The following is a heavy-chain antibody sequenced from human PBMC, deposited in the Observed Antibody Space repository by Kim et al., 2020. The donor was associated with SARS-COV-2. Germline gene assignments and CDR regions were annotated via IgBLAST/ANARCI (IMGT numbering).Heavy chain of an antibody. D-gene: IGHD3-16*02. CDR3: ATVLLTFGGVIAPFDY. J-gene: IGHJ4*02. CDR1: GGSISSSSYY. V-gene: IGHV4-39*01. Sequence: SETLSLTCTVSGGSISSSSYYWGWIRQPPGKGLEWIGSIYYSGSTYYNPSLKSRVTISVDTSKNQFSLKLSSVTAADTAVYYCATVLLTFGGVIAPFDYWGQGTLVTVSS. CDR2: IYYSGST.